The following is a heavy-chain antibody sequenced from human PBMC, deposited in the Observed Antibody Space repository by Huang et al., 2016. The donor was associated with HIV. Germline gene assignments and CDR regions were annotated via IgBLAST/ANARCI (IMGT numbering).Heavy chain of an antibody. CDR3: ATQRAFHYDSSGYPYAFDI. J-gene: IGHJ3*02. CDR2: IFPGDYHT. V-gene: IGHV5-51*01. D-gene: IGHD3-22*01. Sequence: EVQLVQSGAEVKKPGESLNISCKGSGYSFTTYWIGWVRQMPGKGLEWMGVIFPGDYHTRYSPSFRGQVTISADKSISTAYLQWSSLKASDTAMYYCATQRAFHYDSSGYPYAFDIWGQGTLVTVSS. CDR1: GYSFTTYW.